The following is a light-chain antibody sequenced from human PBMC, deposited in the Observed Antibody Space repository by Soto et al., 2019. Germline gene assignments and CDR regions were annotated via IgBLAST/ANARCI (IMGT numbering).Light chain of an antibody. CDR1: QSVSNNY. Sequence: EIVLTQSPGTLSLSPGERATLPCRASQSVSNNYLAWYQQKPGQAPRLLIYGASSRATGIPDRFSGSGSGTDFTLTISRLEPEDFAVYYCQQYGNSPVTFGQGTRLEIK. J-gene: IGKJ5*01. V-gene: IGKV3-20*01. CDR2: GAS. CDR3: QQYGNSPVT.